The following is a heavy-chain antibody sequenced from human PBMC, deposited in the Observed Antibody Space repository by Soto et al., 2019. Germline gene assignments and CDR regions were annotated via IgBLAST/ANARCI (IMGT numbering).Heavy chain of an antibody. CDR1: GGTFSSYA. Sequence: ASVKVSCKASGGTFSSYAISWVRQAPGQGLEWMGGIIPIFGTANYAQKFQGRVTITADESTSTAYMELSSLRSEDTAVYYCARHVDTAMVGYGMDVWGQGTTVTVSS. CDR2: IIPIFGTA. J-gene: IGHJ6*02. V-gene: IGHV1-69*13. CDR3: ARHVDTAMVGYGMDV. D-gene: IGHD5-18*01.